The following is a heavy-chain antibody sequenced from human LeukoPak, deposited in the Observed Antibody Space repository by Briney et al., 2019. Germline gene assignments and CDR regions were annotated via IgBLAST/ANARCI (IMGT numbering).Heavy chain of an antibody. Sequence: SETLSLTCAVYGGSFSGYYWSWIRQPPGKGLEWIGEINHSGSTNYNPSLKSRVTISVDTSKNQFSLKLSSVTAADTAVYYCARGAAGATFDPRGQGTLVTVSS. D-gene: IGHD3-10*01. CDR1: GGSFSGYY. CDR3: ARGAAGATFDP. J-gene: IGHJ5*02. V-gene: IGHV4-34*01. CDR2: INHSGST.